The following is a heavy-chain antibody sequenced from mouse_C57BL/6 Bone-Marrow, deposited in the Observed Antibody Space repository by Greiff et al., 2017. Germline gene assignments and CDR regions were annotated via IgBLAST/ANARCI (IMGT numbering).Heavy chain of an antibody. Sequence: VQLLQSGPELVKPGASVKISCTASGFTFTDYYMNWVKQSHGKSLEWIGDIDPNNGGTSYNPKFKGKATLTADTSSSPAYLELRSLTSEDSAVYYCPSSLVATKLDYLDYWGQGTTLTVSS. D-gene: IGHD1-1*01. J-gene: IGHJ2*01. CDR1: GFTFTDYY. V-gene: IGHV1-26*01. CDR2: IDPNNGGT. CDR3: PSSLVATKLDYLDY.